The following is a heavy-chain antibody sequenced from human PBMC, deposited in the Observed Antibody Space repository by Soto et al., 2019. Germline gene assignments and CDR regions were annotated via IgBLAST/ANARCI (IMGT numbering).Heavy chain of an antibody. CDR2: ISSDGTNK. CDR3: AREMATSSAIDD. CDR1: GFTFSSYV. V-gene: IGHV3-30-3*01. J-gene: IGHJ4*02. D-gene: IGHD1-1*01. Sequence: GGSLRLSCAASGFTFSSYVMHWVRQAPGKGLEWVAVISSDGTNKYYADSVKGRFTIYRDSSRDLVDLQMNRLRVDDTAVYYCAREMATSSAIDDWGQGTLVTVS.